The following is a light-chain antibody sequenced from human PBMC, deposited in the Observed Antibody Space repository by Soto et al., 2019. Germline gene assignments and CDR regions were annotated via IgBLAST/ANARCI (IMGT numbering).Light chain of an antibody. Sequence: ETVLTQSPATLSVSPGETATLSCPTSQGLNRNLAWYQQKLGQAPRVLIYGASTRAAGIPARFSGSGSGTEFILTISSLQSEDFAVYYCHEYNTLPWTFGQGTKVEIK. V-gene: IGKV3-15*01. CDR1: QGLNRN. CDR2: GAS. CDR3: HEYNTLPWT. J-gene: IGKJ1*01.